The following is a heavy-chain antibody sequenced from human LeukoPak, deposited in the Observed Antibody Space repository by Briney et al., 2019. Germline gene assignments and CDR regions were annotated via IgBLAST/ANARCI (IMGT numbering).Heavy chain of an antibody. Sequence: TSETLSLTCTVSGGSISAYYWNWIRQPPGKGLEWIGYIDNTGGTTYNPSLKSRLTISVDTPKNQFSLKVNSVTAADTAVYYCARTSWAYSPFDFWGQGNLVTVSS. CDR1: GGSISAYY. J-gene: IGHJ4*02. V-gene: IGHV4-59*01. CDR3: ARTSWAYSPFDF. D-gene: IGHD2-15*01. CDR2: IDNTGGT.